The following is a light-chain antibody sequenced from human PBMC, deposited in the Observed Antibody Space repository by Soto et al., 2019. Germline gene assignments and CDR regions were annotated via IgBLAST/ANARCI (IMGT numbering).Light chain of an antibody. CDR2: AAS. CDR3: QQYYSYST. CDR1: QSISSY. J-gene: IGKJ1*01. Sequence: DIQMTKSPSTLSASLGDTFTFTCRASQSISSYLNWYQQKPGKAPKLLIYAASSLQSGVPSRFSGSGSGTEFALTISSLQPDDFATYYCQQYYSYSTFGQGTKVDI. V-gene: IGKV1-5*01.